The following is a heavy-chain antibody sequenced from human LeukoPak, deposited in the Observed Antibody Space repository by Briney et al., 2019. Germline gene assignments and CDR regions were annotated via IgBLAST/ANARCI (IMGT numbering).Heavy chain of an antibody. J-gene: IGHJ4*02. V-gene: IGHV1-2*02. CDR1: GYTFTGYY. Sequence: ASVKVSCKASGYTFTGYYMHWVRQAPGQGLEWMGWINPNSGGTNYAQKFQGRVTMTRDTSISTAYMELSRLRSDDTAVYYCARVAVAGIYPIDYWGQGTLVTVSS. CDR3: ARVAVAGIYPIDY. D-gene: IGHD6-19*01. CDR2: INPNSGGT.